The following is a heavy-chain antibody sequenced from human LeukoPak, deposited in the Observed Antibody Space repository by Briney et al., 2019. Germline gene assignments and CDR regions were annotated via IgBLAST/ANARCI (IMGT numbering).Heavy chain of an antibody. CDR1: GYSISSGYY. J-gene: IGHJ4*02. V-gene: IGHV4-38-2*02. CDR2: IFHSGST. CDR3: ARDPVGDYGDY. Sequence: PSETLSLTRAVSGYSISSGYYWGWIRQPPGKGLEWIGSIFHSGSTYYNPSLKSRVTISVDTSKNQFSLKLSSVTAADTAVYYCARDPVGDYGDYWGQGTRVTVSS. D-gene: IGHD4-17*01.